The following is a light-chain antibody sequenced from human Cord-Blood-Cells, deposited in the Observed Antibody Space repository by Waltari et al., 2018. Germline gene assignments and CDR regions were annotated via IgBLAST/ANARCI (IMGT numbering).Light chain of an antibody. CDR1: SRDVGSSNL. CDR3: CSYAGSSTFEV. CDR2: EGS. Sequence: QSALTQPASVSGSPGQSITISCTGTSRDVGSSNLFSWYQQHPGKAPKLIIYEGSKRPSGVSNRFSGSKSGNTASLTISGLQAEDEADYYCCSYAGSSTFEVFGGGTKLTVL. J-gene: IGLJ2*01. V-gene: IGLV2-23*03.